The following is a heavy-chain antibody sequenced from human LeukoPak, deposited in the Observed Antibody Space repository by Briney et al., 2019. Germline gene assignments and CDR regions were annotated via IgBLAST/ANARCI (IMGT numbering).Heavy chain of an antibody. D-gene: IGHD3-3*01. CDR2: ISGNGGSK. CDR3: ARVKYSDFWSCYSPPDY. Sequence: GGCPRLSCEASGFTFSTNATRAGRHAPGRGLQYVSAISGNGGSKYYADSVTDRFTISRDNSKNTVYLQMGSLRAEDMAVYYCARVKYSDFWSCYSPPDYWGQGTLVTVSS. J-gene: IGHJ4*02. CDR1: GFTFSTNA. V-gene: IGHV3-64*02.